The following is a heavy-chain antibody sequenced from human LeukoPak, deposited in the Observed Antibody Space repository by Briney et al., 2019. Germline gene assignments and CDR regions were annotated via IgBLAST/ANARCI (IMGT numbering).Heavy chain of an antibody. CDR2: IYTSGST. D-gene: IGHD6-13*01. J-gene: IGHJ4*02. Sequence: SETLSLTCTVSGGSISSGSYYWSWIRQPAGKGLEWIGRIYTSGSTNYNPSLKSRVTISVDTSKNQFSLKLSSVTAAGTAVYYCARSDRSTLFDYWGQGTLVTVSS. CDR1: GGSISSGSYY. V-gene: IGHV4-61*02. CDR3: ARSDRSTLFDY.